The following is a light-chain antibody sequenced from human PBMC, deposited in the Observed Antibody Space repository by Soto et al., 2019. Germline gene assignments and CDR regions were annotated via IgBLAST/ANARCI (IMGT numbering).Light chain of an antibody. J-gene: IGKJ1*01. V-gene: IGKV1-6*02. CDR3: LQDFSYPRT. CDR2: GAS. Sequence: AIQMTQSPSSLSASVGDRVTITCRASQGIGTELGWYQLKPGKAPKLLVYGASTLQSGVLPRSSGSGSGTDFTLTISSLQPDDFATYYCLQDFSYPRTFGQGTKVEIK. CDR1: QGIGTE.